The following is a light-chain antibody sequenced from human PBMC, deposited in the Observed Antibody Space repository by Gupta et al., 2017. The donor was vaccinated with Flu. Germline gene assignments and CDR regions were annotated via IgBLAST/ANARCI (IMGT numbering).Light chain of an antibody. J-gene: IGLJ3*02. CDR2: DVN. CDR1: SSDVADYKF. Sequence: VTISCTGSSSDVADYKFVSWFQQHPGKVPKLLIYDVNKRPSGVPDRFSGSESGNSASLTISGLQTEDEADYYCCSHAGGYRYVLFGGGTTLTVL. V-gene: IGLV2-11*01. CDR3: CSHAGGYRYVL.